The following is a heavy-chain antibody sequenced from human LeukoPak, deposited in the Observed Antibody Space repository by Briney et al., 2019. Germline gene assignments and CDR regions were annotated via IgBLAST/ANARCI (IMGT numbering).Heavy chain of an antibody. CDR1: GYTFTGYY. D-gene: IGHD2-2*01. Sequence: ASVTVSCKASGYTFTGYYMHWVRQAPGQGLEWMGWINPNSGGTNYAQKFQGRVTMTRDTSISTAYMELSRLRSDDTAVYYCARVPCSSTSCYEGYFDCWGQGTLVTVSS. J-gene: IGHJ4*02. CDR2: INPNSGGT. CDR3: ARVPCSSTSCYEGYFDC. V-gene: IGHV1-2*02.